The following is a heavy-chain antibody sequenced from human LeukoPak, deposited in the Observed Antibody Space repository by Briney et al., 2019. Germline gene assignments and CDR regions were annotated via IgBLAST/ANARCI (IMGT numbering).Heavy chain of an antibody. CDR1: RLTFSIYA. D-gene: IGHD2-2*01. J-gene: IGHJ4*02. CDR3: AKSQRNDQQVVQRIDY. V-gene: IGHV3-23*01. CDR2: ISCSGDNT. Sequence: PGGSLRLPCTASRLTFSIYAMSWVRQAPGKGLEWVSSISCSGDNTYYTGSGKGRFTIARDNSKNALYRQMSSLRAEDTAVYYCAKSQRNDQQVVQRIDYWGQGTLVTVSS.